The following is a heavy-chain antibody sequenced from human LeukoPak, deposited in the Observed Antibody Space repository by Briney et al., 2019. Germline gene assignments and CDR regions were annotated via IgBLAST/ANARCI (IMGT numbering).Heavy chain of an antibody. V-gene: IGHV1-2*04. J-gene: IGHJ6*02. CDR3: ARDGSYGMDV. Sequence: ASVKVSCKASGYTFTGYYMHWVRQAPGQGLGWMGWINPNSGGTNYAQKFQGWVTMTRDTSISTAHMELSRLRSDDTAVYYCARDGSYGMDVWGQGTTVTVSS. D-gene: IGHD3-10*01. CDR2: INPNSGGT. CDR1: GYTFTGYY.